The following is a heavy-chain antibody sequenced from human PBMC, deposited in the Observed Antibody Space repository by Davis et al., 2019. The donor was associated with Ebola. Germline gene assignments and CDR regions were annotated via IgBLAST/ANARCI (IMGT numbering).Heavy chain of an antibody. Sequence: GESLKISCKGSEYDFSTFWIGWVRQMPGKGLEWMGTIYPGDSDARYNPSFQGRVTMSVDTSINTAYLHWNTLKASDTAIYFCARRDGSGSYRRLHPWGQGTLVTVSS. CDR1: EYDFSTFW. CDR2: IYPGDSDA. J-gene: IGHJ5*02. D-gene: IGHD3-10*01. CDR3: ARRDGSGSYRRLHP. V-gene: IGHV5-51*01.